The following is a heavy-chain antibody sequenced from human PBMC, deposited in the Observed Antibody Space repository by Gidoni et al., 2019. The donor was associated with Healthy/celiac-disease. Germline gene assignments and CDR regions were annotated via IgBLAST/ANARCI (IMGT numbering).Heavy chain of an antibody. CDR2: ISYDGSNK. CDR3: ARAAPPEPTYGMDV. D-gene: IGHD1-1*01. J-gene: IGHJ6*02. Sequence: CAASGFTFSSYAMHWVRQAPGKGLEWVAVISYDGSNKYYADSVKGRFTSSRDNSKNTLDLKMNSLRAEDKAVDYCARAAPPEPTYGMDVWGQGTTVTVSS. V-gene: IGHV3-30*04. CDR1: GFTFSSYA.